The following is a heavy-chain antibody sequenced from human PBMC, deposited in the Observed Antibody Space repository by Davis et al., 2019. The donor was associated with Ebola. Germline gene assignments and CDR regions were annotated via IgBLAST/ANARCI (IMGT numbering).Heavy chain of an antibody. CDR2: IDPSDSYT. D-gene: IGHD5-12*01. Sequence: GGSLSLSCKGSGYSFTSYWISWVRQMPGKGLEWMGRIDPSDSYTNYSPSFQGHVTISADKSISTAYLQWSSLKASDTAMYYCARRKGLERGYSGYDDYWGQGTLVTVSS. CDR3: ARRKGLERGYSGYDDY. J-gene: IGHJ4*02. V-gene: IGHV5-10-1*01. CDR1: GYSFTSYW.